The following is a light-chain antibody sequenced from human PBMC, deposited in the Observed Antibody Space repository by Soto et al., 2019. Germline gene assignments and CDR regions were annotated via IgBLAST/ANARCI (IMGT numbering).Light chain of an antibody. Sequence: EIVLTQSPGTLSLSPGERATLSCSASQSVSSSYLAWYQQKPGQAPRXXIYGASSRATGIPDRFSGSGSGTDLTITISRLEPEDFEVYYCQQYGSSPRTFGQGTKVDIK. CDR2: GAS. CDR3: QQYGSSPRT. V-gene: IGKV3-20*01. CDR1: QSVSSSY. J-gene: IGKJ1*01.